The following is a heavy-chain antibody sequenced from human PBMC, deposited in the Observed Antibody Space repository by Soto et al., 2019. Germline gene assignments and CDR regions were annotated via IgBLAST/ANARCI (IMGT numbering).Heavy chain of an antibody. D-gene: IGHD1-1*01. CDR1: GFTFSNYG. Sequence: QMQLVESGGGVVQPGKSLRLSCIASGFTFSNYGMHWVRQAPGKGLEWVAVIWYDGGSKFYADSVKGRFTISRDNSKNTRYLQTTSLSADDTAVYYCASDVIQLERRPSYGKDVWGQRTTVIVSS. CDR3: ASDVIQLERRPSYGKDV. J-gene: IGHJ6*02. CDR2: IWYDGGSK. V-gene: IGHV3-33*01.